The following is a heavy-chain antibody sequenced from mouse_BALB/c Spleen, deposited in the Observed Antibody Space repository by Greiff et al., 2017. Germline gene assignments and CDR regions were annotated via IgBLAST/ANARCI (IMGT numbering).Heavy chain of an antibody. J-gene: IGHJ2*01. D-gene: IGHD2-14*01. CDR3: ARSGYGDYLDY. CDR1: GYNFTSYW. CDR2: IYPGSGST. Sequence: VQLQQSGAELVKPGTSVKLSCKASGYNFTSYWINWVKLRPGQGLEWIGDIYPGSGSTNYNEKFKSKATLTVDTSSSTAYMQLSSLASEDSALYYCARSGYGDYLDYWGQGTTLTVSS. V-gene: IGHV1-55*01.